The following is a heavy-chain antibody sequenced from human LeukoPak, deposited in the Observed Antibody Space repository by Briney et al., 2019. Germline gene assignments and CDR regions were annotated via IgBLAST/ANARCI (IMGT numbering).Heavy chain of an antibody. J-gene: IGHJ4*02. V-gene: IGHV3-74*03. CDR2: INSEGRSI. CDR3: SRAGSSGWDY. Sequence: GGSLRLSCAVSGFTLSSYWMHWVRQAPGKGVGGVSRINSEGRSIMYADSVKGRFTIYRDNAKNTVYMQMNSLRGEDRAVYYCSRAGSSGWDYWGQGTLVTVSS. CDR1: GFTLSSYW. D-gene: IGHD6-19*01.